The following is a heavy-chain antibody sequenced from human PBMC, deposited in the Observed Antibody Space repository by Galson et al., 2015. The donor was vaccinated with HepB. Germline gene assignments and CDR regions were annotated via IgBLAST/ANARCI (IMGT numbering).Heavy chain of an antibody. V-gene: IGHV3-48*01. CDR2: ISSSNKII. J-gene: IGHJ6*02. CDR1: GFTFSSYN. Sequence: SLRLSCAASGFTFSSYNFNWVRQAPGKGLEWVSFISSSNKIIYYADSVEGRFTISRDNPKNTLYLQMNSLRAEDTAVYYCARDKRTTAIRVGHYYYGMDVWGQGTTVTVSS. D-gene: IGHD2-2*02. CDR3: ARDKRTTAIRVGHYYYGMDV.